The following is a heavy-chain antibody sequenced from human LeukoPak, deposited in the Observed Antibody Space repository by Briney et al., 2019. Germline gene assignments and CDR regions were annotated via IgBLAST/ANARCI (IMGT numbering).Heavy chain of an antibody. CDR2: IYYSGSN. V-gene: IGHV4-59*08. CDR1: GGSISSYY. Sequence: PSETLSLTCTVSGGSISSYYWSWIRQPPGKGLEWIGYIYYSGSNNYNPSLKSRVTISVDTSKNKFSLKLSSVTAADTAVYYCARQKYYYDSSGLEDNWFDPWGQGTLVTVSS. J-gene: IGHJ5*02. CDR3: ARQKYYYDSSGLEDNWFDP. D-gene: IGHD3-22*01.